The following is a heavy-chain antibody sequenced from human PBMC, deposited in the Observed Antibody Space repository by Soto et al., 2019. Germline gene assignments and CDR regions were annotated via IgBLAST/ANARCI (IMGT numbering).Heavy chain of an antibody. Sequence: EVQLVESGGGLVQPGGSLRLSCAASGFTFSTYDMHWVRQPTGKGLEWVSSIGTAGDTYYAGSVKGRFTISRENARNSLSLRMNSLRAGDTAVYYCASGGIGVAGTGGTWFDSWGQGTLVTVSS. V-gene: IGHV3-13*01. D-gene: IGHD6-19*01. J-gene: IGHJ5*01. CDR3: ASGGIGVAGTGGTWFDS. CDR1: GFTFSTYD. CDR2: IGTAGDT.